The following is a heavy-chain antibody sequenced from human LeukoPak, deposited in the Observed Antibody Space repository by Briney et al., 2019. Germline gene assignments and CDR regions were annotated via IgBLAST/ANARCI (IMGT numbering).Heavy chain of an antibody. CDR3: AKDGGEPNAFDI. CDR2: IRYDGSDK. D-gene: IGHD2-21*01. CDR1: GFTFSTYG. Sequence: GGSLRLSCSASGFTFSTYGMHWVRQAPGKGLEWVAFIRYDGSDKYYADSVKGRFTISRDNSKNTVYLQMNSLRAEDTAVYYCAKDGGEPNAFDIWGQGTMVTVSS. J-gene: IGHJ3*02. V-gene: IGHV3-30*02.